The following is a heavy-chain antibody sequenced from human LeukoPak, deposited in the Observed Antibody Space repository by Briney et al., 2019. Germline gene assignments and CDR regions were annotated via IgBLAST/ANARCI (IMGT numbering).Heavy chain of an antibody. D-gene: IGHD6-13*01. Sequence: SETLSLTCTVSGGSISSYYWSWIRQPPGKVLEWIGYIYYSGSTYYNPSLKSRVTISVDTSKNQFSLKLSSVTAADTAVYYCARPIPREAAAGTKLASYYFDYWGQGTLVTVSS. CDR1: GGSISSYY. CDR2: IYYSGST. J-gene: IGHJ4*02. CDR3: ARPIPREAAAGTKLASYYFDY. V-gene: IGHV4-59*12.